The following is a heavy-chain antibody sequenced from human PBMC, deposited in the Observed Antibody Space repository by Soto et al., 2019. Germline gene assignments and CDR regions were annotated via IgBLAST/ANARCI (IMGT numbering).Heavy chain of an antibody. Sequence: QVQLQESGPGLVKPSETLSLTCSISGGSISDYQWNWIRQPPGKGLEWIGYIYYSGRTNYNPALKSRLTISLDTSTRQFSLRLRSVTAADTAVYYCARRGGLGEISPYLDYWGQGALVTVSS. CDR2: IYYSGRT. CDR3: ARRGGLGEISPYLDY. CDR1: GGSISDYQ. J-gene: IGHJ4*02. D-gene: IGHD3-16*01. V-gene: IGHV4-59*01.